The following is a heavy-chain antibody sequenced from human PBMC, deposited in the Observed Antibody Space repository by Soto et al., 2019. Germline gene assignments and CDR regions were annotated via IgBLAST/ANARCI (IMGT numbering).Heavy chain of an antibody. CDR1: GGAISSGGYY. J-gene: IGHJ2*01. D-gene: IGHD3-22*01. CDR3: SRDATYYYDSSGYWYFDL. V-gene: IGHV4-31*03. Sequence: QVQLQESGPGMVKPSQTLSLTCTVSGGAISSGGYYWSWIRQHPGKGLEWIGYSYYSGSTYYNPSLKSRVTISVDTSKNQFSLKLSSVTAADTAVYYCSRDATYYYDSSGYWYFDLWGRCTLVTVSS. CDR2: SYYSGST.